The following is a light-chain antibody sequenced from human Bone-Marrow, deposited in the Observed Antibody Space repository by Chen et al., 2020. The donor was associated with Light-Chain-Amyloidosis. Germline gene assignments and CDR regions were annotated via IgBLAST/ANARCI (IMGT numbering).Light chain of an antibody. CDR1: QTISSNY. CDR3: QQYGTSPLT. Sequence: EIVLTQSPGTLSLSPGEGANLSCRASQTISSNYLTWYQLKFGQAPRLLIYGSSSRATGIPDRFTGSGSGTDFTLTINRLEPEDFAMYYCQQYGTSPLTFGGGTKVEIK. J-gene: IGKJ4*01. CDR2: GSS. V-gene: IGKV3-20*01.